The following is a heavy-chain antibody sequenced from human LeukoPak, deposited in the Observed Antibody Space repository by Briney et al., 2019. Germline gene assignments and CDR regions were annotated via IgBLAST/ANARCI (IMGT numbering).Heavy chain of an antibody. V-gene: IGHV3-30*18. CDR1: GFTFSSCG. CDR3: ANLDYGGNPRVDH. CDR2: ISYDGSNK. D-gene: IGHD4-23*01. Sequence: PGRCLRLSCAASGFTFSSCGMHWVRQAPGKGLEWVAVISYDGSNKYYADSVKGRFTISRDNSKNTLYLQMNSLRAEDTAVYYCANLDYGGNPRVDHWGQGTLVTVSS. J-gene: IGHJ4*02.